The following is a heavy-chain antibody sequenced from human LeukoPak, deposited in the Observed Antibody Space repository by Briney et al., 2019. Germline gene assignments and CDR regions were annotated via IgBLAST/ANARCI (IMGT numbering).Heavy chain of an antibody. D-gene: IGHD3-9*01. Sequence: PGGPLRLSCAASGFTFSSYWMSWVRQAPGKGLEWVANIKQDGSEKYYVDSVKGRFTISRDNAKNSLYLQMNSLRAEDTAVYYCARDGQYYDILTHYYYYYGMDVWGQGTTVTVSS. V-gene: IGHV3-7*01. CDR3: ARDGQYYDILTHYYYYYGMDV. J-gene: IGHJ6*02. CDR2: IKQDGSEK. CDR1: GFTFSSYW.